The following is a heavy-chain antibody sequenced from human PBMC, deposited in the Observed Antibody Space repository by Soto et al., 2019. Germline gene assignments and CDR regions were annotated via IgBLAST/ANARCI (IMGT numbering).Heavy chain of an antibody. D-gene: IGHD5-12*01. CDR3: ARGWLRAPWMY. CDR1: GFIFSSYT. CDR2: ISASSTYI. Sequence: EVQLVESGGGLVKPGGSLRLSCAASGFIFSSYTMNWVRQAPGKELEWVSSISASSTYIDYADSLKGRFTLSRDNAYNSLYLQMNSRRAEDTAGYYCARGWLRAPWMYWGQGTLVTVSS. J-gene: IGHJ4*02. V-gene: IGHV3-21*01.